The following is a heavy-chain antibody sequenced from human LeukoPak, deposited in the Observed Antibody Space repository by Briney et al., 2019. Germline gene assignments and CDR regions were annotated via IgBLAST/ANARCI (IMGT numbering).Heavy chain of an antibody. J-gene: IGHJ4*02. V-gene: IGHV4-39*01. Sequence: PSETLSLTCTVSGGSISSSSYYWGWIRQPPGKGLEWIGSIYYSGSTYYNPSLKSRVTISVDTSKNQFSLKLSSVTAADTAVYYCARGYYYDSSGYYHGGDYFDYWGQGTLVTVSS. CDR1: GGSISSSSYY. CDR3: ARGYYYDSSGYYHGGDYFDY. CDR2: IYYSGST. D-gene: IGHD3-22*01.